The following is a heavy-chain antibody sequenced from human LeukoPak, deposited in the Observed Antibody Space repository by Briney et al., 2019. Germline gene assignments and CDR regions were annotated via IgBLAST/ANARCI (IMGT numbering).Heavy chain of an antibody. D-gene: IGHD6-6*01. CDR2: ISWNSGSI. CDR3: AKDRYSSSYNWFDP. CDR1: GSTFDDYA. J-gene: IGHJ5*02. V-gene: IGHV3-9*01. Sequence: GGSLRLSCAASGSTFDDYAMHWVRQAPGKGLEWVSGISWNSGSIGYADSVKGRFTISRDNAKNSLYLQMNSLRAEDTALYYCAKDRYSSSYNWFDPWGQGTLVTVSS.